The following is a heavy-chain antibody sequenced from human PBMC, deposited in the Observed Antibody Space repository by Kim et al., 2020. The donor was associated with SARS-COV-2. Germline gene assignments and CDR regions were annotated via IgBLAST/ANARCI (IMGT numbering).Heavy chain of an antibody. D-gene: IGHD3-10*01. CDR3: ARSTMVRRVPLYYYYGMDV. Sequence: SETLSLTCTVSGGSISSYYWSWIRQPPGKGLEWIGYIYYSGSTNYNPSLKSRVTISVDTSKNQFSLKLSSVTAADTAVYYCARSTMVRRVPLYYYYGMDVWGQGTTVTVSS. CDR2: IYYSGST. CDR1: GGSISSYY. J-gene: IGHJ6*02. V-gene: IGHV4-59*01.